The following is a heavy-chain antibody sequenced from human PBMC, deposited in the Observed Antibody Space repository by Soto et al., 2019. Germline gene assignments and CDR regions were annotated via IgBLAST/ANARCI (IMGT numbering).Heavy chain of an antibody. V-gene: IGHV4-34*01. CDR3: ARGPIRIQIWSLDY. Sequence: PSETLSLTCAVYGGSFSGYYWTWIRQPPGTGLEWIGEINHSGSTNSNPSLKSRVTISVDTSKNQFSLKLSSVTAADTAVYYCARGPIRIQIWSLDYWGQGTLVTVSS. D-gene: IGHD5-18*01. CDR1: GGSFSGYY. J-gene: IGHJ4*02. CDR2: INHSGST.